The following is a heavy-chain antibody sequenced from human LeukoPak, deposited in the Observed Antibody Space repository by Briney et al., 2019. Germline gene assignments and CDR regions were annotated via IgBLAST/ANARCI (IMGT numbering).Heavy chain of an antibody. V-gene: IGHV4-39*01. CDR2: IYYSGST. Sequence: PSGTLSLTCTVSGGSISSSSYYWGWIRQPPGKGLEWIGSIYYSGSTYYNPSLKSRVTISVDTSKNQFSLKLSSVTAADTAVYYCARRTQSGYYFDYWGQGTLVTVSS. CDR1: GGSISSSSYY. D-gene: IGHD1-26*01. CDR3: ARRTQSGYYFDY. J-gene: IGHJ4*02.